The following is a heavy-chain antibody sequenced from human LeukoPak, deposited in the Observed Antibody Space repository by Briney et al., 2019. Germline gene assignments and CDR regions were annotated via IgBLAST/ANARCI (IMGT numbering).Heavy chain of an antibody. CDR1: GGSISSSSYY. D-gene: IGHD3-16*01. J-gene: IGHJ5*02. CDR2: IHYSGST. V-gene: IGHV4-39*01. Sequence: SETLSLTCTVSGGSISSSSYYWGWIRQPPGTGLEWIGSIHYSGSTYYNPSLKSRVTISVDTSKNQFSLKLSSVTSADTAVYYCARLDYGTLYPWGQGTLVTVSS. CDR3: ARLDYGTLYP.